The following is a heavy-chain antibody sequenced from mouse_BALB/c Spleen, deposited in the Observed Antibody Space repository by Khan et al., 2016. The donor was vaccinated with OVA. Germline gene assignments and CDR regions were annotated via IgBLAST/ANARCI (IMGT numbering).Heavy chain of an antibody. J-gene: IGHJ2*01. Sequence: VQLQQSGTVLARPGASVKMSCKASGYSFITYWMHWVKKGPGQGLEWIGAICLGISAISYTQKFKGRVKLTAVKPASTAYMELSSRANEDSAVYYFTRWVRGFDFWGQGTTLTVSS. CDR3: TRWVRGFDF. V-gene: IGHV1-5*01. CDR1: GYSFITYW. CDR2: ICLGISAI.